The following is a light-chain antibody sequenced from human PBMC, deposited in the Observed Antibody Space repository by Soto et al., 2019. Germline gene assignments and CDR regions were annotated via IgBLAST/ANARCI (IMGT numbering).Light chain of an antibody. CDR2: WAS. J-gene: IGKJ3*01. Sequence: DSVMTQSPDSLAVSLGERDTINCKSSQSVLYSSNNKNYLAWYQQKPGQPPKLLIYWASTRESGVPDRFSGSGSGTDFTLTISSQQAEDVAVYYCQQYYSTPVTFGPGTKEDIK. V-gene: IGKV4-1*01. CDR3: QQYYSTPVT. CDR1: QSVLYSSNNKNY.